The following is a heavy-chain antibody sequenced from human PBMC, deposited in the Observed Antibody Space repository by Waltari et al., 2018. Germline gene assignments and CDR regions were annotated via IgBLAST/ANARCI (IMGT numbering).Heavy chain of an antibody. J-gene: IGHJ3*02. CDR2: IKQSGST. CDR3: ARTPEIAAKSAFDI. Sequence: QVQLQESGPGLVRPSETLSLSCAVSGYSISSGYYWGWIRQSPGKGLEWIGSIKQSGSTYDNPARKSRVTTSVKMANNRFSMKLTSVTAADTAMYYCARTPEIAAKSAFDIWGQGTVVTVSS. V-gene: IGHV4-38-2*01. D-gene: IGHD6-13*01. CDR1: GYSISSGYY.